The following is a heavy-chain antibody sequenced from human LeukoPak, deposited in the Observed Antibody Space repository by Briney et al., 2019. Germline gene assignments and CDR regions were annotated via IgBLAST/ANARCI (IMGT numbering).Heavy chain of an antibody. V-gene: IGHV1-2*02. D-gene: IGHD6-19*01. CDR2: INPNSGGT. CDR1: GYTFSGYY. CDR3: ARGAPSIAVAGHPRGYYYYMDV. Sequence: ASVKVSCKASGYTFSGYYMHWVRQAPGQGLEWVGWINPNSGGTNYAQKFQGRVTMTRDTSISTAYMELSRLLSGDTAVYYCARGAPSIAVAGHPRGYYYYMDVWGKGTTVTVSS. J-gene: IGHJ6*03.